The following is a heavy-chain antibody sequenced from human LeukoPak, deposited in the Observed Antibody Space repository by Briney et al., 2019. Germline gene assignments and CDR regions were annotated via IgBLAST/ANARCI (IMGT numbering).Heavy chain of an antibody. CDR2: ISYDGSNK. V-gene: IGHV3-30*18. J-gene: IGHJ3*02. Sequence: SGRSLRLSCAASGFTFSSYGMHWVRQAPGKGLEWVAVISYDGSNKYYADSVKGRFTISRDNSKNTLYLQMNSLRAEDTAVYYCAKDHNVLRYFDWAIDIWGQGTMVTVSS. D-gene: IGHD3-9*01. CDR1: GFTFSSYG. CDR3: AKDHNVLRYFDWAIDI.